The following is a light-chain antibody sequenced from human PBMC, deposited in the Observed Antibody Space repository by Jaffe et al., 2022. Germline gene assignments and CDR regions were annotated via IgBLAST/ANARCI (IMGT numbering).Light chain of an antibody. CDR2: AAS. Sequence: DIQLTQSPSSLSASVGDSVTITCRASQAISDALAWYQQKPGKAPKLLVHAASRLQNGVPSRFRGSGSGTDFTLTISSLRPEDFATYYCQQYYRVPITFGPGTKVDVK. CDR3: QQYYRVPIT. CDR1: QAISDA. V-gene: IGKV1-NL1*01. J-gene: IGKJ3*01.